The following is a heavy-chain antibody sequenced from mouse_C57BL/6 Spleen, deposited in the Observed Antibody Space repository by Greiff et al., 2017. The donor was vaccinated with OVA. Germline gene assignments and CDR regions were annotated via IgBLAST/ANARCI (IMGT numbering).Heavy chain of an antibody. CDR1: GYTFTGYW. CDR3: AYDYDGFAY. CDR2: ILPGSGST. D-gene: IGHD2-4*01. Sequence: QVQLQQSGAELMKPGASVKLSCKATGYTFTGYWIQWVKQRPGHGLEWIGEILPGSGSTNYNEKFKGKATFTEDTSSNTAYMQLSSLTAEDSAIYYCAYDYDGFAYWGQGTLVTVSA. V-gene: IGHV1-9*01. J-gene: IGHJ3*01.